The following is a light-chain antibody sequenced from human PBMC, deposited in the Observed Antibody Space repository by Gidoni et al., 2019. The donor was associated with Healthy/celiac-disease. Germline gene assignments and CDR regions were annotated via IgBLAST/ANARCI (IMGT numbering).Light chain of an antibody. J-gene: IGKJ3*01. CDR3: QQLSGSPLT. Sequence: DIQLTQSPSFLSASVGDRVTITCRASQGIGSYLAWYQQKPGKAPKLLIYAASTLQDGVSSRFSGSGSGTEFTLTSSSLQPEDFATYSCQQLSGSPLTFGPGTKVDFK. CDR1: QGIGSY. V-gene: IGKV1-9*01. CDR2: AAS.